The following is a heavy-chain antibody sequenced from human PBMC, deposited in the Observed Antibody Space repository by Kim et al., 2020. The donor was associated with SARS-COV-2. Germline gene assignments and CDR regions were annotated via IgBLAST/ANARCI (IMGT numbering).Heavy chain of an antibody. CDR1: GFTFSDFA. J-gene: IGHJ4*02. V-gene: IGHV3-64D*06. Sequence: GGSLRLSCSASGFTFSDFAIHWVRRAPGMGLQYVSATTRDGGGSFYADSVKDRFTIFRDNSKNTLFLQMSGLRVEDTAVYYCVRDGRNYGAVHWGQGTLVTVSS. CDR2: TTRDGGGS. CDR3: VRDGRNYGAVH. D-gene: IGHD3-16*01.